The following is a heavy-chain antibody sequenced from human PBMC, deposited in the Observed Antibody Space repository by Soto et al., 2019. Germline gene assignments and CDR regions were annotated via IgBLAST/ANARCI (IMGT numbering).Heavy chain of an antibody. D-gene: IGHD3-10*01. CDR3: ATYYGSGSYFPDHYYYGMDV. Sequence: GGSLRLSCAASGFTFSIYSMNWVRQAPGKGLEWISYISSTSSTIYYADSVKGRFTISRDNAKNSLYLQMNSLRAEDTAVYYCATYYGSGSYFPDHYYYGMDVWGQGT. CDR2: ISSTSSTI. V-gene: IGHV3-48*01. J-gene: IGHJ6*02. CDR1: GFTFSIYS.